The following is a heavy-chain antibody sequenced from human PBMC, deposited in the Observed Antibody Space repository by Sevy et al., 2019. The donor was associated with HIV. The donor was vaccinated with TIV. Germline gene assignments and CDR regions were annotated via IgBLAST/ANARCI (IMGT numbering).Heavy chain of an antibody. D-gene: IGHD4-4*01. Sequence: GGSLRLSCAASGFTFSSYEMNWVRQAPGKGLEWVSYISSSGSTIYYADSVKGRFTISRDNAKNSLYLQRNSLRAEDTAVYYCARECDYSNYYYYYYGMDVWGQGTTVTVSS. CDR2: ISSSGSTI. CDR1: GFTFSSYE. CDR3: ARECDYSNYYYYYYGMDV. V-gene: IGHV3-48*03. J-gene: IGHJ6*02.